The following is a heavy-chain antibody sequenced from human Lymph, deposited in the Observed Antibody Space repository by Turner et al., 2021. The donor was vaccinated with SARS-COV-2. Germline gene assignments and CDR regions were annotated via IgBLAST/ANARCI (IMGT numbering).Heavy chain of an antibody. D-gene: IGHD5-18*01. V-gene: IGHV4-34*01. CDR3: AGGGVDTAMVRYYYYGMDV. J-gene: IGHJ6*02. CDR1: GGSFSGYY. CDR2: INHSRST. Sequence: QVQLQQWGAGLLKPSETLSLTCAVYGGSFSGYYWSWIRQPPGKGLEWIGEINHSRSTNYNPTLKSRVTISVDTSKNQFSLRLSSVTAADTAVYYCAGGGVDTAMVRYYYYGMDVWGQGTTVTVSS.